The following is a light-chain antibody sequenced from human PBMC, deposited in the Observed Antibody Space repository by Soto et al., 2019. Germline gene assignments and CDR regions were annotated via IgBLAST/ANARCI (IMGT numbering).Light chain of an antibody. V-gene: IGLV2-14*01. CDR1: SSDIGGYNY. CDR3: GSYSGRYTFV. Sequence: QSVLAQPASVSGSPGQSITISCTGTSSDIGGYNYVSWYQQHPGQAPKLMIFEVSNRPSGVSNRFSGSKSGSTASLTISGLQPEDEADYYCGSYSGRYTFVFGTGTKVTVL. CDR2: EVS. J-gene: IGLJ1*01.